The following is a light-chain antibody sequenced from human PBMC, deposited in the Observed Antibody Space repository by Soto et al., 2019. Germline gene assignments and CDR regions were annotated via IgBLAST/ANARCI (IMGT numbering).Light chain of an antibody. CDR3: QQRNNWPIT. CDR1: QSVSSY. CDR2: DAS. V-gene: IGKV3-11*01. Sequence: EIVMTQSPATLSVSPGERVTLSCRASQSVSSYLAWYQQKPGQAPRLLIYDASNRATGIPVRFSGSGSGTDFTLTISSLEPEDFALYYCQQRNNWPITFGQGTRLEIK. J-gene: IGKJ5*01.